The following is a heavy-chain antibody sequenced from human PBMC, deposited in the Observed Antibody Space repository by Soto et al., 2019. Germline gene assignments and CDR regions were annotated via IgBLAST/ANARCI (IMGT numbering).Heavy chain of an antibody. Sequence: PSETLSLTCAVSGGFISSGTWWSWVRQPPGRGLEWIGEIYHSGSPNYNPSLKSRVTMSVDKSKNLFSLRLSSVTAADSALYYCARRVPAAPNWFDPWGQGTLVTVSS. CDR3: ARRVPAAPNWFDP. CDR2: IYHSGSP. V-gene: IGHV4-4*02. D-gene: IGHD2-2*01. J-gene: IGHJ5*02. CDR1: GGFISSGTW.